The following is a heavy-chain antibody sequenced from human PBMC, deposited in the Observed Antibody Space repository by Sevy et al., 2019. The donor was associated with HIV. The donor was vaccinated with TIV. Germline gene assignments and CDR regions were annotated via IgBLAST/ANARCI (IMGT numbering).Heavy chain of an antibody. J-gene: IGHJ6*02. CDR1: GFTFSSYS. D-gene: IGHD2-8*01. Sequence: GGSLRLSCAASGFTFSSYSMNWVRQAPGKGLEWVAYVRNDGSNKYYADSVRDRFTISRDSPKNTLYLQMNSLRDEDTAIYYCARGRKTTEEWLEELDYYYGLDVWDQGTTVTVSS. V-gene: IGHV3-30*02. CDR2: VRNDGSNK. CDR3: ARGRKTTEEWLEELDYYYGLDV.